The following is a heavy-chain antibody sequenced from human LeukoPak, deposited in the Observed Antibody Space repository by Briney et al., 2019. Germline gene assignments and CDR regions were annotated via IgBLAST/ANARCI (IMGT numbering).Heavy chain of an antibody. Sequence: PGGSLRLSCAASGFTFSNAWMSWVRQAPGKGLEWVGRIKSKTDGGTTDYAAPVKGRFTISRGDSKNTLYLQMNSLKTEDTAVYYCTTGFITVDGAFDIWGQGTMVTVSS. J-gene: IGHJ3*02. CDR1: GFTFSNAW. CDR3: TTGFITVDGAFDI. V-gene: IGHV3-15*01. D-gene: IGHD3-22*01. CDR2: IKSKTDGGTT.